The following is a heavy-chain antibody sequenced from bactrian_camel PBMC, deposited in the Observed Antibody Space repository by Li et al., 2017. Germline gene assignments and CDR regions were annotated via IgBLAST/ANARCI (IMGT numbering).Heavy chain of an antibody. CDR1: ELADTNYC. J-gene: IGHJ6*01. D-gene: IGHD3*01. CDR3: AVCWRCNDGTWRLPGGFRY. Sequence: HVQLVESGGGSVQPGGSLRLSCRISELADTNYCMAWFRQVPARAREAVATIESLGRAEYAGSVKGRFTISRDVAENTLTLQMNSLKPEDTAMYYCAVCWRCNDGTWRLPGGFRYWGQGTQVTVS. V-gene: IGHV3S9*01. CDR2: IESLGRA.